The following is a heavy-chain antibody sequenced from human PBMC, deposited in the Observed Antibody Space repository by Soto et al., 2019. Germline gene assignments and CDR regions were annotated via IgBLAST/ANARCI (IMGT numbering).Heavy chain of an antibody. D-gene: IGHD3-9*01. V-gene: IGHV1-3*01. CDR1: GYTFTSYG. CDR2: INAGNGNT. Sequence: ASVKVSCKASGYTFTSYGISWVRQAPGQRLEWMGWINAGNGNTKYSQKFQGRVTITRDTSASTAYMELSSLRSEDTAVYYCARVTGYYAPDYWGQGTLVTSPQ. J-gene: IGHJ4*02. CDR3: ARVTGYYAPDY.